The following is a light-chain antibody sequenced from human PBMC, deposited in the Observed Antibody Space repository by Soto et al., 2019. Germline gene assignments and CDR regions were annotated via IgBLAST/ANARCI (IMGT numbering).Light chain of an antibody. V-gene: IGKV3-20*01. Sequence: EIVLTQSPDTLSLSPGEGATLSCRASQSISSSFLAWFQQKPGQAPRLLIYGASSRATGVPDRFSGGGSGTDFALTISRLEPEDFAVYYCHQYAQSAWTFGQGTKVDIK. CDR3: HQYAQSAWT. CDR1: QSISSSF. J-gene: IGKJ1*01. CDR2: GAS.